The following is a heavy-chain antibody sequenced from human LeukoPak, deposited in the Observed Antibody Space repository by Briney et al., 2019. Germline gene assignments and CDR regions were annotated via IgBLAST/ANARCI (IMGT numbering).Heavy chain of an antibody. CDR2: IRYDGSNK. Sequence: PGGSLRLSCAASGFTFSSYGMHWVRQAPGKGLEWVAFIRYDGSNKYYADSVKGRFTISRDNSKNTLYLQMNSLRAEDTAVYYCAKDWVVVAATPNWFDPWGQGTLVTVSS. D-gene: IGHD2-15*01. J-gene: IGHJ5*02. CDR3: AKDWVVVAATPNWFDP. CDR1: GFTFSSYG. V-gene: IGHV3-30*02.